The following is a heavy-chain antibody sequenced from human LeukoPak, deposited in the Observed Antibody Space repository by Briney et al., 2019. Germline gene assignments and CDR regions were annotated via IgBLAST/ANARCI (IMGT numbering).Heavy chain of an antibody. J-gene: IGHJ6*02. CDR2: IYYSGST. Sequence: SETLSLTCTVSGGSISSSTYYWGWIRQPPGRGLDWIGSIYYSGSTNYNPSLKSRVTISVDTSKNQFSLKLSSVTAADTAVYYCARTAVEPYYYYGMDVWGQGTTVTVSS. D-gene: IGHD6-19*01. V-gene: IGHV4-39*07. CDR3: ARTAVEPYYYYGMDV. CDR1: GGSISSSTYY.